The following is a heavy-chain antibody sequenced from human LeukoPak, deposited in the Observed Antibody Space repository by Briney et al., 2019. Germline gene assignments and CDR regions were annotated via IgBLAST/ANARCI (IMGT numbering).Heavy chain of an antibody. J-gene: IGHJ4*02. D-gene: IGHD1-26*01. CDR2: ISAHNGNT. CDR3: AREGYLYSGSCSTPDY. CDR1: GYTFISYG. Sequence: ASVKVSSKASGYTFISYGISRVRQAPGQGLEWMGWISAHNGNTNYAQKLQGRITMTTDTSTITAYMELRSLRSDDTAVYYCAREGYLYSGSCSTPDYWGQGTLVTVSS. V-gene: IGHV1-18*04.